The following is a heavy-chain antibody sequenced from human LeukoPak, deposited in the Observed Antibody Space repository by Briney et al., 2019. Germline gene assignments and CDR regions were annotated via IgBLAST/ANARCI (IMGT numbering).Heavy chain of an antibody. Sequence: GGPLRLSCAASGFTFSSHAMRWVRQAPGKALQWVSSISGSGRSTYYADSVKGRFTISRDSSKNTLFLQMNSLRVEDTAVYYCMANVGFDYWGQGTLVTVPS. CDR2: ISGSGRST. V-gene: IGHV3-23*01. J-gene: IGHJ4*02. D-gene: IGHD1-26*01. CDR3: MANVGFDY. CDR1: GFTFSSHA.